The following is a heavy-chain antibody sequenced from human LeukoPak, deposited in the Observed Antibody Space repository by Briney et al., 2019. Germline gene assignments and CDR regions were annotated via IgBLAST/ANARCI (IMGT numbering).Heavy chain of an antibody. Sequence: GESLKISCKGSGYSFANYFIAWVLQMPGKGLEWMVIIYPGDSDTRYSPSFQGQVTISADKSINTAYLQWSSLKASDTAMYYCARRRLANKKYYYYYYGLDVWGQGTTVTVSS. J-gene: IGHJ6*02. CDR2: IYPGDSDT. CDR1: GYSFANYF. CDR3: ARRRLANKKYYYYYYGLDV. D-gene: IGHD3-9*01. V-gene: IGHV5-51*01.